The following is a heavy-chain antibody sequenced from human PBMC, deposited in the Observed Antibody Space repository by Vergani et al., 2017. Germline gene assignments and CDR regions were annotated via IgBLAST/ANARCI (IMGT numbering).Heavy chain of an antibody. D-gene: IGHD3-9*01. V-gene: IGHV1-2*02. Sequence: QVQLVQSGAEVKKPGASVKVSCKASGYTFTDYYIHWVRQAPGQGLEWIGWINPNNGGTNYAQKFQGRVTITRDTSTSTVYVEVTSLRSDDTAVYYCAREPPLTGFFDYWGQGTLVTVSS. J-gene: IGHJ4*02. CDR1: GYTFTDYY. CDR2: INPNNGGT. CDR3: AREPPLTGFFDY.